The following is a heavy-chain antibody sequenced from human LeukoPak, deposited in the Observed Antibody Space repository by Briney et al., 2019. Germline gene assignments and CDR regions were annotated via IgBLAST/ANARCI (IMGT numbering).Heavy chain of an antibody. CDR1: GFTFNNYG. CDR3: AELGITMIGGV. CDR2: ISSSGSTI. V-gene: IGHV3-48*04. J-gene: IGHJ6*04. D-gene: IGHD3-10*02. Sequence: GGSLRLSCAASGFTFNNYGMNWDRQAPGKGLEWVSYISSSGSTIYYADSVKGRFTISRDNAKNSLYLQMNSLRAEDTAVYYCAELGITMIGGVWGKGTTVTISS.